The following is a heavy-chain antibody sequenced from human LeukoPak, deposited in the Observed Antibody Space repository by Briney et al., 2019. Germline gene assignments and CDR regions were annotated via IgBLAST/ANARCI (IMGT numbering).Heavy chain of an antibody. CDR3: ASFLDYGHGPKNWFDP. V-gene: IGHV1-46*01. CDR1: GYTFTSYD. J-gene: IGHJ5*02. CDR2: INPSGGST. D-gene: IGHD4-17*01. Sequence: ASVKVSCKASGYTFTSYDINWVRQPPGQGLEWMGMINPSGGSTSYAQKFQGRVTMTKDTSTSTVYMELSSLRSEDTAVYYCASFLDYGHGPKNWFDPWGQGTLVTVSS.